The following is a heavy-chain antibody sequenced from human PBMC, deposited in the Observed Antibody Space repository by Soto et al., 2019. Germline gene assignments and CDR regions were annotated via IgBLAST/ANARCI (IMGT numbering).Heavy chain of an antibody. CDR1: GGSVNSGDYY. CDR2: ISYSGTT. Sequence: SETLSLTCTVSGGSVNSGDYYWSWIRQPQGKGLDWIGYISYSGTTYYKPSLRSRITISLHTSKNQFSLRLASVTAADTAVYYCARTNYDYVWGSYRFDYWGQGTLVTVSS. CDR3: ARTNYDYVWGSYRFDY. D-gene: IGHD3-16*02. V-gene: IGHV4-30-4*01. J-gene: IGHJ4*02.